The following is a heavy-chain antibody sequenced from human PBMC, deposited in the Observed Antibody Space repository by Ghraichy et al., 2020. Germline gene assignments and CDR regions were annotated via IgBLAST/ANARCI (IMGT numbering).Heavy chain of an antibody. CDR1: GYTFTSYG. CDR3: ARGGGYCSSTSCSALDY. V-gene: IGHV1-18*01. J-gene: IGHJ4*02. Sequence: ASVKVSCKASGYTFTSYGISWVRQAPGQGLEWMGWISAYNGNTNYAQKLQGRVTMTTDTSTSTAYMELRSLRSDDTAVYYCARGGGYCSSTSCSALDYWGQGTLVTVSS. D-gene: IGHD2-2*01. CDR2: ISAYNGNT.